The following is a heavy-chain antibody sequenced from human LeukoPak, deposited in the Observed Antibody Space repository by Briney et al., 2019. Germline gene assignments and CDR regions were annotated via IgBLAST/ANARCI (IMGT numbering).Heavy chain of an antibody. Sequence: KPSETLSLTCTVSGGSISSGGYYWSWIRQHPGKGLEWFWYIYYSGSTYDNPSLKSRVNISVDTSKNQFSLKLRSVTAADTAVYYCARFDWDPRGNWFDCWGQGTLVTVSS. CDR2: IYYSGST. D-gene: IGHD3-9*01. CDR1: GGSISSGGYY. V-gene: IGHV4-31*03. J-gene: IGHJ5*01. CDR3: ARFDWDPRGNWFDC.